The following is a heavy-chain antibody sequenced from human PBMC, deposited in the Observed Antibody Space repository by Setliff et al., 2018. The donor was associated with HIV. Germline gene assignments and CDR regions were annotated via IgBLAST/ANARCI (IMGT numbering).Heavy chain of an antibody. CDR2: IYHTGKT. CDR1: GGSVSTSSYS. Sequence: PSETVSLTCTVSGGSVSTSSYSWGWIRQPPEKGLEWIGTIYHTGKTYYNSSLNSRVTIAVDTSKDQFSLNLSTVTAADTAVYYCGRVAGYCAPSRCYGYNAFDIWGPGTMVTVSS. J-gene: IGHJ3*02. CDR3: GRVAGYCAPSRCYGYNAFDI. V-gene: IGHV4-39*01. D-gene: IGHD2-15*01.